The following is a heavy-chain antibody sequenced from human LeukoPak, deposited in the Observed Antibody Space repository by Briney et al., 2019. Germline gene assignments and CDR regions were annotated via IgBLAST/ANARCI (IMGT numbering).Heavy chain of an antibody. J-gene: IGHJ6*02. Sequence: GGSLILSCVACGFSFSDYYMSWIRQAPGRGLEWISYISGSGDDLYHADSVKGRFTISRDNANNSLYLQMNSLRAEDTAIYYCARSVGYYYTMDVWGQGTTATVSS. CDR2: ISGSGDDL. CDR1: GFSFSDYY. CDR3: ARSVGYYYTMDV. V-gene: IGHV3-11*01. D-gene: IGHD2-15*01.